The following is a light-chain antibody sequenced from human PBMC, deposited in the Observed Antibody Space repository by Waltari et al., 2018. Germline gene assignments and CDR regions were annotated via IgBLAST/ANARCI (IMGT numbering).Light chain of an antibody. CDR2: VNN. V-gene: IGLV1-40*01. J-gene: IGLJ3*02. Sequence: QSVLTQPPSLSGAPGQRVTISCAGNSSNIGAGFDVHWYQQFPGSAPRLLISVNNNRPSGVPDRFSSPKSGPSASRAVSGLQAQDEADYYCQSYDISLSAYVFGGGTKLTVL. CDR3: QSYDISLSAYV. CDR1: SSNIGAGFD.